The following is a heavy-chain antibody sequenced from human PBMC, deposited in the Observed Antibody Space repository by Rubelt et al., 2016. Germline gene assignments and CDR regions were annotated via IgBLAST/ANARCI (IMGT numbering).Heavy chain of an antibody. J-gene: IGHJ4*02. D-gene: IGHD1-7*01. CDR3: ARELPPFRRYNWNFPLDY. CDR1: GYTFTSYG. CDR2: ISAYNGNT. V-gene: IGHV1-18*01. Sequence: QVQLVQSGAEVKKPGASVKVSCKASGYTFTSYGISWVRQAPGQGLEWMGWISAYNGNTNYAQKRQGRVTSTTDTATSTAYMELRSLRSDDTAVYYCARELPPFRRYNWNFPLDYWGQGTLVTVSS.